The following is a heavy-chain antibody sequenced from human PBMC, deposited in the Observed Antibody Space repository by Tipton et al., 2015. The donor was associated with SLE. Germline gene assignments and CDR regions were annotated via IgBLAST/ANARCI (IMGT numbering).Heavy chain of an antibody. V-gene: IGHV4-61*02. D-gene: IGHD4-11*01. J-gene: IGHJ4*02. CDR2: IYGTGGA. Sequence: TLSLTCTVSGGAITSGGYHWNWIRQSAGKGPEWIGRIYGTGGAYYNPSLTTRVTMSVDTSNNHFSLKLSSVTAADTAVYYCARQRLQPGGDFFDYWGQGTLVTVSS. CDR3: ARQRLQPGGDFFDY. CDR1: GGAITSGGYH.